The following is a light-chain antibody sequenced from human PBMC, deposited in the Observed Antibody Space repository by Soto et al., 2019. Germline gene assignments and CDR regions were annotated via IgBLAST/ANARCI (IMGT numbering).Light chain of an antibody. J-gene: IGKJ4*01. CDR3: QQHSAWPLT. CDR1: QSVRSN. V-gene: IGKV3-15*01. Sequence: EIVMTQSPATLSVSPGERATLFCRASQSVRSNFLAWYQQKPGQAPSLLIYGASIRATGIPARFSGSGYGTEFTLTINSLQSEDLAVYYCQQHSAWPLTFGGGTKVEIK. CDR2: GAS.